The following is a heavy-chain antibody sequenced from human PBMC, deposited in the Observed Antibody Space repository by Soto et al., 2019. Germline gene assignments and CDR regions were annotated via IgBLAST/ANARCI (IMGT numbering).Heavy chain of an antibody. CDR1: GFTFSSYA. Sequence: VGSLRLSCAASGFTFSSYAMSWVRQAPGKGLEWVSAISGSGGSTYYADPVKGRFTISRDNSKNTLYLQMNSLRAEDTAVYYCAKEGSGRFPFYGMDVWGQGTTVTVSS. J-gene: IGHJ6*02. CDR3: AKEGSGRFPFYGMDV. CDR2: ISGSGGST. D-gene: IGHD5-12*01. V-gene: IGHV3-23*01.